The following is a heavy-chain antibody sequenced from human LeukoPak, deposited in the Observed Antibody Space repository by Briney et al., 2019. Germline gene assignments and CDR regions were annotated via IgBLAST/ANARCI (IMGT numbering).Heavy chain of an antibody. J-gene: IGHJ5*02. CDR3: ASGTYYTCRGP. CDR1: GYTFTDYY. V-gene: IGHV1-2*02. Sequence: ASMKVSCKPSGYTFTDYYMHWVRQAPGQGLEWMGWINPYSGGTNYAQKFQGRVTMTRDTSISTAYMELSRLTSDDTAVYYCASGTYYTCRGPWGQGTLVTVSS. CDR2: INPYSGGT. D-gene: IGHD3-3*01.